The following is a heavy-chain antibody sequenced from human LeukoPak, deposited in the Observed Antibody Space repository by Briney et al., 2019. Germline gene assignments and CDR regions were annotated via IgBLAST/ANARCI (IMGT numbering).Heavy chain of an antibody. D-gene: IGHD1-26*01. Sequence: SETLSHTCTVSGGSISSSSYYWGWIRQPPGKGLDWIGGIYYSGSTYYNPSLKSRVTISVDTSKNQFSLKLSSVTAADTAVYFCARHTSGIYIPDGALEIWGQGTMVTVSS. CDR2: IYYSGST. CDR1: GGSISSSSYY. V-gene: IGHV4-39*01. J-gene: IGHJ3*02. CDR3: ARHTSGIYIPDGALEI.